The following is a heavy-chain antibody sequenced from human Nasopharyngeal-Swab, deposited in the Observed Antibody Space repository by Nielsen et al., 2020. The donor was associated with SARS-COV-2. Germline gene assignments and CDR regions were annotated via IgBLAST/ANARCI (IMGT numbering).Heavy chain of an antibody. CDR2: INLGNGDT. CDR3: ARGSLYSGRCYPDP. D-gene: IGHD5-12*01. V-gene: IGHV1-3*01. Sequence: WVRQAPGQRLEWMGWINLGNGDTRYSQNFQGRVTITRDTSATTLYMELSSLRSEDTAVYYCARGSLYSGRCYPDPWGQGTLVTVSS. J-gene: IGHJ5*02.